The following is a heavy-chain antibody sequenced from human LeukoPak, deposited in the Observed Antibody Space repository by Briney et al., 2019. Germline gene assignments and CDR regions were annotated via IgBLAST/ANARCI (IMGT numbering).Heavy chain of an antibody. CDR3: ASTNLPVVGAGVYDY. J-gene: IGHJ4*02. D-gene: IGHD1-26*01. Sequence: SETLSLTCAVYGGSFSSYYWGWIRQPPGKGLEWIGSIYYSGSTYYNPSLKSRVTISVDTSKNQFSLKLSSVTAADTAVYYCASTNLPVVGAGVYDYWGQGTLVTVSS. CDR1: GGSFSSYY. V-gene: IGHV4-39*01. CDR2: IYYSGST.